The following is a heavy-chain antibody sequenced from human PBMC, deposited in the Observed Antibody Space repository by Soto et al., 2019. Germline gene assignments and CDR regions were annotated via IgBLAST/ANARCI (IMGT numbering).Heavy chain of an antibody. CDR3: ARVGGYYYDY. D-gene: IGHD3-22*01. Sequence: LRLSCAASGFSFSSSWMHWVRQAPGMGLVWVSRINTDGTSTSYADSVKGRFTISRDNAKNTVYLQMNSLRAEDTAVYYCARVGGYYYDYWGQGXLVTVYS. J-gene: IGHJ4*02. CDR1: GFSFSSSW. V-gene: IGHV3-74*01. CDR2: INTDGTST.